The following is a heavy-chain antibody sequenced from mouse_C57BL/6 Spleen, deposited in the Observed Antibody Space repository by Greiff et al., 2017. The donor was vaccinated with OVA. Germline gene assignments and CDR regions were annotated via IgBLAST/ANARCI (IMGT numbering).Heavy chain of an antibody. V-gene: IGHV1-47*01. J-gene: IGHJ4*01. CDR2: FHPYNDDT. Sequence: QVQLKESGAELVKPGASVKMSCKASGYTFTTYPIEWMKQNHGKSLEWIGNFHPYNDDTKYNEKFKGKATLTVDKSSSTVYLELSRLTSDDSAVYYCARGSGYPHYYAMDYWGQGTSVTVSS. D-gene: IGHD3-2*02. CDR3: ARGSGYPHYYAMDY. CDR1: GYTFTTYP.